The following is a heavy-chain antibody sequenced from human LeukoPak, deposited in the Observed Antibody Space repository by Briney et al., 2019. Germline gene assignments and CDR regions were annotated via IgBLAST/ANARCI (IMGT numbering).Heavy chain of an antibody. Sequence: SETLSLTCTVSGGSISSYYWSWIRQPPGKGLEWIGYIYYSGSTNYNPSLKSRVTISVDTSKNQFSLKLSPVTAADTAVYYCARLSTNHNRIAAAGNDYWGQGTLVTVSS. CDR1: GGSISSYY. D-gene: IGHD6-13*01. CDR2: IYYSGST. V-gene: IGHV4-59*01. J-gene: IGHJ4*02. CDR3: ARLSTNHNRIAAAGNDY.